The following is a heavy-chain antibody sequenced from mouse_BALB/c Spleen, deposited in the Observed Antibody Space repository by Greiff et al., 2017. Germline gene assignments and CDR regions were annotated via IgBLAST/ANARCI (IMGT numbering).Heavy chain of an antibody. CDR3: ARDNHDGYFDY. CDR1: GFTFSDYY. J-gene: IGHJ2*01. CDR2: ISDGGSYT. Sequence: EVKLVESGGGLVKPGGSLKLSCAASGFTFSDYYMSWVRQTPEKRLEWVATISDGGSYTYYPDSVKGRFTISRDNAKNNLYLQMSSLKSEDTAMYYCARDNHDGYFDYWGQGTTLTVSS. V-gene: IGHV5-4*02.